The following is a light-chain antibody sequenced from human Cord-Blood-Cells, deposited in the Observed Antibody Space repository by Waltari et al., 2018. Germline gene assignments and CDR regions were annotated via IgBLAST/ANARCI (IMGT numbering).Light chain of an antibody. CDR3: SSYTSSSTYV. J-gene: IGLJ1*01. Sequence: QSALTQPPSVSGSPGQSVTISCTGTSSDVGSYNRVSWYQQPPGTAPKLMIYEVSNRPPGVPDRFAGSKSGNPASLTISGLQAEDEADYYCSSYTSSSTYVFGTGTKVTVL. CDR2: EVS. CDR1: SSDVGSYNR. V-gene: IGLV2-18*02.